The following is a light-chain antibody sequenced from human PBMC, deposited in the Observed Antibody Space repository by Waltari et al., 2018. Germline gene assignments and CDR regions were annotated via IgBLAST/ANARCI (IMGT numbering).Light chain of an antibody. CDR1: QGISNS. Sequence: DIQMTQSPPSLSASVGDRVTITCRASQGISNSLAWFQQKAGKAPTLLLYAASRLESGAPSRFSGSGSGTDYTLTISSQQPEDFATYYCQQYHNTPFTFGPGTKVDIK. CDR3: QQYHNTPFT. J-gene: IGKJ3*01. V-gene: IGKV1-NL1*01. CDR2: AAS.